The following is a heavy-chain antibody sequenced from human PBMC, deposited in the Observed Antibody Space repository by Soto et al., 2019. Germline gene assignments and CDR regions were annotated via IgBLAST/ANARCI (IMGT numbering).Heavy chain of an antibody. CDR1: GFTFSSYA. V-gene: IGHV3-30-3*01. CDR3: AREIIARESGRPNYGMDV. Sequence: QVQLVESGGGVVQPGRSLRLSCAASGFTFSSYAMHWVRQAPGKGLEWVAVISYDGSNKYYADSVKGRFTISRDNSKNTMYLQMNSLRAEDTAVYYCAREIIARESGRPNYGMDVWGQGTTVTVSS. J-gene: IGHJ6*02. CDR2: ISYDGSNK.